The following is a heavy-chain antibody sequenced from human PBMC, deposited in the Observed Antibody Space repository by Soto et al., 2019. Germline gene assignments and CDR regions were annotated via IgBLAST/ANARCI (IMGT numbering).Heavy chain of an antibody. Sequence: QVQLVESGGGLVKPGGSLRLSCAASGFTFSDYYMSWSRQAPGKGLEWVSYISSSADIIYYADSVKGRFTISRDNAKNSLYLQMNSLRAEDSAVYYCARDCRGGGSSVSCYCYWGQGTLVTVSS. D-gene: IGHD2-2*01. CDR2: ISSSADII. J-gene: IGHJ4*02. CDR1: GFTFSDYY. V-gene: IGHV3-11*01. CDR3: ARDCRGGGSSVSCYCY.